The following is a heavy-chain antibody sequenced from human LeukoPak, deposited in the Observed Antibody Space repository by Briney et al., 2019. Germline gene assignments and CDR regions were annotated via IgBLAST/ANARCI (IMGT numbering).Heavy chain of an antibody. Sequence: GRSLRLSCAASGFAFSSYAMSWVRQAPGKGLERVSGIGATGGSTYHADSVKGRFSISRDNSKNTLYLEVNSLRAEDTAVYYCAKELAYNAHYFDSWGQGTLVTVSS. J-gene: IGHJ4*02. V-gene: IGHV3-23*01. CDR2: IGATGGST. CDR1: GFAFSSYA. D-gene: IGHD5-24*01. CDR3: AKELAYNAHYFDS.